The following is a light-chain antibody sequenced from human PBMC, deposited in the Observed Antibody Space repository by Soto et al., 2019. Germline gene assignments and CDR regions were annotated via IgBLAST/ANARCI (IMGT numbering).Light chain of an antibody. J-gene: IGKJ1*01. Sequence: ILMTQSPATLSVSPGERATLSCRASQSVSNNLAWYQQKPGQAPRLLIYDASTRATGIPARFSGSGSGTEFTLTISGLQSEDLAVYYRQQYNNWPPWTFGQGTKVQLK. V-gene: IGKV3-15*01. CDR1: QSVSNN. CDR3: QQYNNWPPWT. CDR2: DAS.